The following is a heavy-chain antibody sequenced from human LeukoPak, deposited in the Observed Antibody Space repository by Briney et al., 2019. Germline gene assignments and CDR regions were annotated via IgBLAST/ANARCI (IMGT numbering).Heavy chain of an antibody. V-gene: IGHV3-7*01. CDR1: GFTFSVYW. J-gene: IGHJ1*01. D-gene: IGHD2-8*02. CDR3: ASYLYWWSDLGY. CDR2: IKPDGSEK. Sequence: GGSLRLSCAASGFTFSVYWMTWVRQAPGKGREWVANIKPDGSEKYYVDSVRGRFTISRANAKNSPYLQLNSLRVEGTGVYYCASYLYWWSDLGYWGQGPLVTVSS.